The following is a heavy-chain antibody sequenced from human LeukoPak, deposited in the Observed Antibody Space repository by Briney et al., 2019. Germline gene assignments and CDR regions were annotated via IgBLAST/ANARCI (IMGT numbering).Heavy chain of an antibody. CDR3: TKDSGYSSSWSLYYFDY. CDR2: ISYDGGNK. J-gene: IGHJ4*02. V-gene: IGHV3-30*18. Sequence: PGGSLRLSCAASGFTFSRYGMHWVRQAPGKGLQWVAIISYDGGNKYYADSVKGRFTISRDNFKKMLYLQMTSLRPEDTAVYYCTKDSGYSSSWSLYYFDYWGQGTLVTVSS. D-gene: IGHD6-13*01. CDR1: GFTFSRYG.